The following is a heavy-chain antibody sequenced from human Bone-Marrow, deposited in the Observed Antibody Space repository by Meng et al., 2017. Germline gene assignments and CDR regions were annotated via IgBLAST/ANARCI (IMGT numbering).Heavy chain of an antibody. CDR2: ISYDGSNK. V-gene: IGHV3-30*01. CDR1: GFTFSSYW. CDR3: ARDRGGIDY. D-gene: IGHD2-15*01. Sequence: QLEASGGGLVQPGGSLRLSCATSGFTFSSYWMHWVRPSPGKGLEWVAVISYDGSNKYYADSVKGRFTISRDNSKNTLYLQMNSLRAEDTAVYYCARDRGGIDYWGQGTLVTVSS. J-gene: IGHJ4*02.